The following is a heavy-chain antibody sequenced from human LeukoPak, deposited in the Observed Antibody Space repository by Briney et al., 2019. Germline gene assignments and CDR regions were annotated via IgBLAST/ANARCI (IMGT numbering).Heavy chain of an antibody. V-gene: IGHV3-33*01. J-gene: IGHJ4*02. D-gene: IGHD2-21*02. CDR3: ARDKGVVVTAIGYFDY. CDR2: IWYDGSNK. CDR1: GFTFSSYG. Sequence: GGSLRLSCAASGFTFSSYGMHWVRQAPGTGLEWVAVIWYDGSNKYYADSVKGRFTISRDNSKNTLYLQMNSLRAEDTAVYYCARDKGVVVTAIGYFDYWGQGTLVTVSS.